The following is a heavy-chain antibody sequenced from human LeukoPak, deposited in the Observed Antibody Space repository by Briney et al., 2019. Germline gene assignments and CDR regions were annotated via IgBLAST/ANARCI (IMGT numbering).Heavy chain of an antibody. D-gene: IGHD2-2*01. J-gene: IGHJ3*02. CDR1: GYTFTSYG. V-gene: IGHV1-18*01. Sequence: GASVKVSCKASGYTFTSYGFSWVRQAPGQGLEWMGWISAYNGNTNYAQKLQGRVTMTTDTSTSTAYMELRSLRSDDTAVYYCARGDIVVVPAAIGEDAFDIWGQGTMVTVSS. CDR2: ISAYNGNT. CDR3: ARGDIVVVPAAIGEDAFDI.